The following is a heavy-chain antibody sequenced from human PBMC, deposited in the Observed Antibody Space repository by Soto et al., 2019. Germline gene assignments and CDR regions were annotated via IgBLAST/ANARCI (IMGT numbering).Heavy chain of an antibody. V-gene: IGHV4-30-4*01. J-gene: IGHJ4*02. CDR3: ARYIAAAGTLFDY. Sequence: QVQLQESGPGLVKPSQTLSLTCTVSGGSICSGDSYWSWIRHPPGKGLEWIGYIYYSGSTYYNTALKSRGTISVDTSKNQFSLKLSSVTAADTAVYYCARYIAAAGTLFDYWGQGTLMTDSS. CDR1: GGSICSGDSY. D-gene: IGHD6-13*01. CDR2: IYYSGST.